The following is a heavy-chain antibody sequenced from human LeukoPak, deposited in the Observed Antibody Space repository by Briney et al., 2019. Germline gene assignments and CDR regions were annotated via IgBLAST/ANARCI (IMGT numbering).Heavy chain of an antibody. CDR2: INIGGTNT. CDR3: ATDGAGFDT. V-gene: IGHV3-11*01. CDR1: GLTFSDYY. Sequence: GGSLRLSCAASGLTFSDYYMSWIRQAPGKGLEWLSYINIGGTNTHYADSVKGRFTISRDNAKKSLYLEMTNLRAEDTAVYYCATDGAGFDTGGQGVLVTVSS. J-gene: IGHJ5*02.